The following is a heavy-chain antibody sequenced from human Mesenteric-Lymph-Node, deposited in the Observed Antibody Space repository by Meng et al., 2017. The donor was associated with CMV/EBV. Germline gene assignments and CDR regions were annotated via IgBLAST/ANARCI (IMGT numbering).Heavy chain of an antibody. CDR1: YKSPSYG. J-gene: IGHJ5*02. V-gene: IGHV1-18*01. CDR2: ISAYNGNT. CDR3: ARDSGGPAAAPNWLDP. D-gene: IGHD6-25*01. Sequence: YKSPSYGINWVRQAPGQGLEWMGWISAYNGNTKYARKLQGRVTMTTDTSTSTAYMELRSLRSDDTAVYYCARDSGGPAAAPNWLDPWGQGTLVTVSS.